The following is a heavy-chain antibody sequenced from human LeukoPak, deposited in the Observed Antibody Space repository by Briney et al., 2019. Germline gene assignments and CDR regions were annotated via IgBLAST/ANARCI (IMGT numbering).Heavy chain of an antibody. Sequence: PSETLSLTCTVSGGSISSYYWSWIRQPPGKGLEWIGYIYYSGSTNYNPSLKSRVTISVDTSKNQFSLKLSSVTAADTAVYYCAGIEPYYYGSGLRHWFDPWGQGSLVTVSS. J-gene: IGHJ5*02. CDR1: GGSISSYY. D-gene: IGHD3-10*01. CDR3: AGIEPYYYGSGLRHWFDP. CDR2: IYYSGST. V-gene: IGHV4-59*08.